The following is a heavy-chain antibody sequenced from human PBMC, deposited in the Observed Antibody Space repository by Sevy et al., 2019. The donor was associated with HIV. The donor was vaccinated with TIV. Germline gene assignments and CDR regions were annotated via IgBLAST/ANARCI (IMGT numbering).Heavy chain of an antibody. V-gene: IGHV4-34*01. D-gene: IGHD2-2*01. CDR2: INHSGST. CDR3: ARARSPPGYCSSTSCRYKGNAFDI. Sequence: SETLSLTCAVYGGSFSGYYWSWIRQPPGKGLEWIGEINHSGSTNYNPSFKSRVTISVDTSKNQFSLKLSSVTAADTAVYYCARARSPPGYCSSTSCRYKGNAFDIWGQGTMVTVSS. J-gene: IGHJ3*02. CDR1: GGSFSGYY.